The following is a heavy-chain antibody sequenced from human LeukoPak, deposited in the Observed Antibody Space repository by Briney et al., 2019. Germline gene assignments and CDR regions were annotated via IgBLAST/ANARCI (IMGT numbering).Heavy chain of an antibody. V-gene: IGHV3-23*01. D-gene: IGHD4-17*01. Sequence: GGSLRLSCAASGFTFSSYWMNWARQAPGKGLEWVSAISGSGAATYYADSVKGRFTISRDNSKNTLYLQMNSLRAEDTAVYYCANEIRPNDYWGQGTQVTVSS. CDR1: GFTFSSYW. CDR3: ANEIRPNDY. CDR2: ISGSGAAT. J-gene: IGHJ4*02.